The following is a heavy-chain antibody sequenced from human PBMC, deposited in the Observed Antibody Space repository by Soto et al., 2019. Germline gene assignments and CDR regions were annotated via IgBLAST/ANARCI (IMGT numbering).Heavy chain of an antibody. V-gene: IGHV4-4*02. CDR3: ARHNLTAVGRVDY. CDR1: GDSISSTNW. D-gene: IGHD6-13*01. J-gene: IGHJ4*02. CDR2: IYHSGSA. Sequence: QVQLQESGPGLVKPSGTLSLTCAVSGDSISSTNWWSWVRQPPGKGLEWIGEIYHSGSANYNPSPKSRVPLSVDKSKTQFSLDLTSVTAADTAVYYCARHNLTAVGRVDYWGQGTLVTVSS.